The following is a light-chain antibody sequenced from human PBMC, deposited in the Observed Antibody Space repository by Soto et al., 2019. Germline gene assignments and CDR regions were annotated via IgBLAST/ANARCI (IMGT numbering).Light chain of an antibody. CDR2: DVN. CDR1: SSGVGDFNY. V-gene: IGLV2-11*01. CDR3: CSSVGSYTFYVL. J-gene: IGLJ2*01. Sequence: QSALTQPRAVSGSPGQSVTISCTGTSSGVGDFNYVSWYQQHPGKAPKLIIYDVNKRPSGVPDRFSGSKSGNTASLTISGLQAEDEADYFCCSSVGSYTFYVLFGGGTKVTVL.